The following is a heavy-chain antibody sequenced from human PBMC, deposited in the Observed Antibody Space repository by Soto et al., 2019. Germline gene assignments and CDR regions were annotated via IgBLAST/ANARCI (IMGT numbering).Heavy chain of an antibody. D-gene: IGHD7-27*01. CDR3: ARDLAGVDDS. J-gene: IGHJ4*02. CDR2: VNPDGTTT. Sequence: EVQLVESGGGVVQPGGSLRLSCAASGFTFSTYWMHWVRQVPGKGLVWVSRVNPDGTTTNYAASVKGRFTISRDNAKNTLHLQMNSLRVDDTAVYFCARDLAGVDDSWGQGNLVNVS. V-gene: IGHV3-74*01. CDR1: GFTFSTYW.